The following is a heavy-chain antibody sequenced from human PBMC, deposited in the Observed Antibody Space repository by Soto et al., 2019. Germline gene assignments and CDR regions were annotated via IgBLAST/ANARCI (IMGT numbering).Heavy chain of an antibody. J-gene: IGHJ4*02. V-gene: IGHV4-39*01. CDR1: GGFVSSSSYS. D-gene: IGHD3-16*01. CDR3: ARAENGGAADY. Sequence: SETLSLTCSVSGGFVSSSSYSWGWIRQSPGKALEWIGTMYSSENTYYNPSLKSRVTISVDTSNNQLSLKLRSVTAADTAVYYCARAENGGAADYWGQGTLVTVSS. CDR2: MYSSENT.